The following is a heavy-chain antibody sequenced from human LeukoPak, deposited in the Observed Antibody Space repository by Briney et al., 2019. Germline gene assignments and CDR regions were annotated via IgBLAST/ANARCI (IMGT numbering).Heavy chain of an antibody. CDR2: IYYSGST. CDR3: ASRIAVAGTTGGFDY. V-gene: IGHV4-59*01. Sequence: PSETLSLTCTVSGGSISSYYWSWIRQPPGKGLEWIGYIYYSGSTNYNPSLKSRVTISVDTSKNQFSLKLSSVTAADTAVYHCASRIAVAGTTGGFDYWGQGTLVTVSS. J-gene: IGHJ4*02. CDR1: GGSISSYY. D-gene: IGHD6-19*01.